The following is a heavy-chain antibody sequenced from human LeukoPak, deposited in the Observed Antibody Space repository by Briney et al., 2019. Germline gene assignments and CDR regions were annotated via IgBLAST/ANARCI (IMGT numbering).Heavy chain of an antibody. CDR1: GFTFSSYS. CDR3: AKDRGMAVKGYYYYMDV. D-gene: IGHD4-11*01. CDR2: ISGSGGST. V-gene: IGHV3-23*01. Sequence: SGGSLRLSCAASGFTFSSYSMNWVRQAPGKGLEWVSAISGSGGSTYYADSVKGRFTISRDNSKNTLYLQMNSLRAEDTAVYYCAKDRGMAVKGYYYYMDVWGKGTTVTVSS. J-gene: IGHJ6*03.